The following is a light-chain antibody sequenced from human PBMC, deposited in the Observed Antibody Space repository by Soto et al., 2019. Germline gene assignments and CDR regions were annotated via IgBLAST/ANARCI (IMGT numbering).Light chain of an antibody. CDR3: QQCPWT. CDR2: RVS. CDR1: QNFTNQ. V-gene: IGKV1-27*01. Sequence: IQMTQPPSSLSASVGDSVTITCRASQNFTNQLAWYQQKPGKPPQLLIYRVSTLQTGVPSLFSASDSGTEFTLTISSLQPDDVAAYYCQQCPWTFGQGAKVEIK. J-gene: IGKJ1*01.